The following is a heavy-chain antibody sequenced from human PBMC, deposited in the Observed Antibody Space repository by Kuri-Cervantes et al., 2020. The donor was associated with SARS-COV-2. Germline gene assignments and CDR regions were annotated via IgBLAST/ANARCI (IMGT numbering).Heavy chain of an antibody. V-gene: IGHV3-73*01. CDR3: TTLIDY. Sequence: GESLKISCAASGFTFSGSAMHWVRQASGKGLEWVGRIRSKASSYATAYAASVKGRFTISRDDSKNMAYLQMHSLKTEDTAVYYCTTLIDYWGQGALVTVSS. CDR1: GFTFSGSA. J-gene: IGHJ4*02. CDR2: IRSKASSYAT.